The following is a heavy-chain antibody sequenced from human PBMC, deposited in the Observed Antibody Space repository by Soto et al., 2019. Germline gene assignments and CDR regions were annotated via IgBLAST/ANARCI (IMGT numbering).Heavy chain of an antibody. J-gene: IGHJ4*02. Sequence: GGSLRLSCAASGFTFSSYWMSWVRQAPGKGLEWVANIKQDGSEKYYVDSVKGRFTISRDNAKNSLYLQMNSLRAEDTAVYYCARNGGYSSSWYDRYYFDYWGQGTLVTVSS. CDR2: IKQDGSEK. CDR1: GFTFSSYW. D-gene: IGHD6-13*01. V-gene: IGHV3-7*01. CDR3: ARNGGYSSSWYDRYYFDY.